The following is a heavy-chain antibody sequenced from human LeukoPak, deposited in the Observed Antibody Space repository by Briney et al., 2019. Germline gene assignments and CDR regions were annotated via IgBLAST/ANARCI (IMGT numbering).Heavy chain of an antibody. V-gene: IGHV3-30*04. D-gene: IGHD3-10*01. CDR3: ARPDDSESFYRANHY. CDR2: ISNDGNNK. CDR1: GFSLNSYP. Sequence: GGSLRLSCAASGFSLNSYPMHWVRQAPGKGLEWGAVISNDGNNKYYADSVKGRFTISRDSSNNTLSLQMNGLRVEDTAVYYCARPDDSESFYRANHYWGRGTLVTVS. J-gene: IGHJ4*02.